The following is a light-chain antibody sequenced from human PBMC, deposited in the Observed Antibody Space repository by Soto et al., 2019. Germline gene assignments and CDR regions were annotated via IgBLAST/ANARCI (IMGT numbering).Light chain of an antibody. J-gene: IGLJ2*01. V-gene: IGLV2-11*01. Sequence: QSALTQPRSVSGSPGQSVTISCTGTISDVAGYNYVSWYQHHPGKAPKLLISDVTKRPSWVPDRFSGSKSGSTASLTISELQAEDEAAYYCSSYAGSNNLVFGGGTKVTVL. CDR1: ISDVAGYNY. CDR3: SSYAGSNNLV. CDR2: DVT.